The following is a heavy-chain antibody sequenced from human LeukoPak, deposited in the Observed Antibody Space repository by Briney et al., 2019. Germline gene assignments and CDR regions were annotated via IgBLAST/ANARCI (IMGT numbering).Heavy chain of an antibody. CDR1: GFTFSTYA. CDR3: ACGSFDYYYYYGMDV. J-gene: IGHJ6*02. D-gene: IGHD2-21*01. V-gene: IGHV3-7*03. CDR2: IKQDGSEK. Sequence: GGSLRLSCAASGFTFSTYAMSWVRQAPGKGLEWVANIKQDGSEKYYVDSVKGRFTISRDNAKNSLYLQMNSLRAEDTAVYYCACGSFDYYYYYGMDVWGQGTTVTVSS.